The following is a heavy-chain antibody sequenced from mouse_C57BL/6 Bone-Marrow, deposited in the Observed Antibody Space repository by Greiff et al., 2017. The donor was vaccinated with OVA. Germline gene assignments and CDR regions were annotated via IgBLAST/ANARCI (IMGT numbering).Heavy chain of an antibody. CDR3: AREVYEYGGFAD. CDR2: IYPSDSET. D-gene: IGHD2-4*01. J-gene: IGHJ3*01. Sequence: QVQLQQPGAELVRPGSSVKLSCKASGYTFTSYWLDWVKQRPGQGLEWIGNIYPSDSETHYNQKFKDKATLTVDKSSSTAYMQLSSLSSEDSAVYYCAREVYEYGGFADWGQGTLVTVSA. V-gene: IGHV1-61*01. CDR1: GYTFTSYW.